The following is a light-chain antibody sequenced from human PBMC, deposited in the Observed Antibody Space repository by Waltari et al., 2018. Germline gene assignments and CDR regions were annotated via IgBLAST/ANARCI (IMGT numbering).Light chain of an antibody. J-gene: IGKJ4*01. V-gene: IGKV3-20*01. CDR2: GAY. CDR3: QRYGSSVT. Sequence: ENVLTQSPGTLSLSPGQRGTLSCRASQSVTSNYLAWYQQKPGKAPRLLIYGAYARASGIPDRFSGSGSGTDFTLTISRLEPEDSAVYYCQRYGSSVTFGGGTKVEIK. CDR1: QSVTSNY.